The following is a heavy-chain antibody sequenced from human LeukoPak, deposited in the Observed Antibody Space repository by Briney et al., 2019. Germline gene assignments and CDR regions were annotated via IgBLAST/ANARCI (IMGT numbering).Heavy chain of an antibody. CDR3: TRDYLNIIVGAPAGGY. CDR2: IRSKAYGGTT. CDR1: GFTFGDYA. V-gene: IGHV3-49*04. D-gene: IGHD1-26*01. Sequence: PGGSLRLSCTASGFTFGDYAMSWVRQAPGKGLEWVGFIRSKAYGGTTECAASVKGRFTISRDDSKSIAYLQMNSLKTEDTAVYYCTRDYLNIIVGAPAGGYWGQGTLVTVSS. J-gene: IGHJ4*02.